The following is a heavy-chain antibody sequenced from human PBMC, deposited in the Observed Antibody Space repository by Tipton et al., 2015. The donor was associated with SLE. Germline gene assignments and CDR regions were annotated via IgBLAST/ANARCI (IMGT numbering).Heavy chain of an antibody. Sequence: TLSLTCTVSGGSISSHYWSWIRQPPGKGLEWIGYIYYSGSTNYNPSLKSRVTISVDTSKNQFSLKLSSVTAADTAVYYCARGWAAGTFDYWGQGTLVTVSS. J-gene: IGHJ4*02. CDR2: IYYSGST. CDR3: ARGWAAGTFDY. D-gene: IGHD1-26*01. V-gene: IGHV4-59*11. CDR1: GGSISSHY.